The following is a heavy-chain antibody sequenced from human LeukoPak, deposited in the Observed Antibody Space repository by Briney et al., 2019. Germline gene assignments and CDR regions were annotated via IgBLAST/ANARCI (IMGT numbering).Heavy chain of an antibody. CDR2: ISWNSGSI. J-gene: IGHJ4*02. Sequence: GGSLRLSCAASGFTFDDYAMHWVRQAPGKGLEWVSGISWNSGSIDYADSVKGRFTISRDNAKNSLYLQMNSLRAEDTALYYCAKDMYSGGSYYALPDYWGQGTLVTVSS. D-gene: IGHD1-26*01. V-gene: IGHV3-9*01. CDR1: GFTFDDYA. CDR3: AKDMYSGGSYYALPDY.